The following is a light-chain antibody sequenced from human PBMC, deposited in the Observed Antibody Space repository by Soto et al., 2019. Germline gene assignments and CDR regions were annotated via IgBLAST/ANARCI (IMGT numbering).Light chain of an antibody. CDR2: CAS. V-gene: IGKV3-20*01. CDR1: QSVSSSY. Sequence: EIVLTQSPGTLSLSPGERATLSCRASQSVSSSYLAWYQQQPGQAPRLLIYCASSRATVIPDRFSGSGSGTAFSLTISRLEPNDFAVYYCQRYGSSPLFTFGPGTKVDIK. J-gene: IGKJ3*01. CDR3: QRYGSSPLFT.